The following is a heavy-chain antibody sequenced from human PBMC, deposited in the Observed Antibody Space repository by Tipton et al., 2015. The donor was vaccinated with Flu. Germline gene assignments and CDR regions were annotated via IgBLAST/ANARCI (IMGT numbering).Heavy chain of an antibody. CDR1: GGSMSSYY. CDR3: ARGSGSGTYLTFDF. CDR2: MYTSGST. V-gene: IGHV4-4*07. Sequence: TLSLTCTVSGGSMSSYYWAWIRQPAGKGLEWIGRMYTSGSTKYNPSLESRVTMSVDTSNNHFSLKLSSVTAADTAVYYCARGSGSGTYLTFDFWGQGTLATVSS. D-gene: IGHD3-10*01. J-gene: IGHJ4*02.